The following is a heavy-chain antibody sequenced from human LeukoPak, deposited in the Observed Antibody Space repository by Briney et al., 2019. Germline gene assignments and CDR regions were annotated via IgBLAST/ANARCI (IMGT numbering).Heavy chain of an antibody. D-gene: IGHD3-10*01. J-gene: IGHJ4*02. CDR3: ARSSSLAKLPDY. CDR1: GFTFSTYW. Sequence: GGSLRLSCVASGFTFSTYWMTWVRQAPGKGQEWVANIKQDGSEKYYMDSVKGRFTISRDNAKNSLYLQMNSLRAEDTAVYYCARSSSLAKLPDYWGQGTLVTVSS. V-gene: IGHV3-7*01. CDR2: IKQDGSEK.